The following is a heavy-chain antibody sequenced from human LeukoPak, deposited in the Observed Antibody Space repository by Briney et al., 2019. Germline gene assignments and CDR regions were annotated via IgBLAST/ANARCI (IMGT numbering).Heavy chain of an antibody. D-gene: IGHD3-3*01. CDR3: ARDPLGDTIFGVVSPTTYYFDY. CDR1: GFTFSRYS. Sequence: PGGSLRLSCAASGFTFSRYSMNWVRQAPGKGLEWVSSISSRSSYIYYADSVEGRFTISRDNAKNSLYLQMNSLRAEDTAVYYCARDPLGDTIFGVVSPTTYYFDYWGQGTLVTVSS. J-gene: IGHJ4*02. V-gene: IGHV3-21*01. CDR2: ISSRSSYI.